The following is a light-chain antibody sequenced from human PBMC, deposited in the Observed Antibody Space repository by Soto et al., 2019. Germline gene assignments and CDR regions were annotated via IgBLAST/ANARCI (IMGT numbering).Light chain of an antibody. J-gene: IGLJ1*01. CDR2: GNN. CDR1: SSNIGADYD. Sequence: QSVLTQPPSVSGAPGQRVTISCTGSSSNIGADYDVHWYQRLPGTAPKVLIYGNNNRPSGVPDRFSGSKSGTSASLAITGLQAEDEADYYCQSYDSSLSGSYVFGTGTKVTVL. V-gene: IGLV1-40*01. CDR3: QSYDSSLSGSYV.